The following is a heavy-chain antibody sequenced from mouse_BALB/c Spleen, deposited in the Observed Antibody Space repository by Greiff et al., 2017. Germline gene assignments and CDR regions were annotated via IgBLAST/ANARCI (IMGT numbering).Heavy chain of an antibody. Sequence: QVQLKQSGAELVRPGTSVKVSCKASGYAFTNYLIEWVKQRPGQGLEWIGVINPGSGGTNYNEKFKGKATLTADKSSSTAYMQLSSLTSDDSAVYFCARNWGAMDYWGQGTSVTVSS. D-gene: IGHD4-1*01. CDR3: ARNWGAMDY. V-gene: IGHV1-54*01. CDR1: GYAFTNYL. CDR2: INPGSGGT. J-gene: IGHJ4*01.